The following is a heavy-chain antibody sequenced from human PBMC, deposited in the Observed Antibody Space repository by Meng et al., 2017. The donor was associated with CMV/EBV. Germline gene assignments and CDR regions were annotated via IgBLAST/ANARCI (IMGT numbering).Heavy chain of an antibody. V-gene: IGHV4-4*07. CDR2: IYTSGST. J-gene: IGHJ4*02. CDR3: ARDSSGWYPHFDY. D-gene: IGHD6-19*01. CDR1: GGSISSYY. Sequence: QGQLQESGPGRVKPWGTLSPTCHVSGGSISSYYWSWIRQPAGKGLEWIGRIYTSGSTNYNPSLKSRVTMSVDTSKNQFSLKLSSVTAADTAVYYCARDSSGWYPHFDYWGQGTLVTVSS.